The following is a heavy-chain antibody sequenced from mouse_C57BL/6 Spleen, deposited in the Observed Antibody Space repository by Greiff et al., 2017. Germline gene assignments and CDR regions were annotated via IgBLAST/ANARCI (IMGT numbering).Heavy chain of an antibody. J-gene: IGHJ4*01. CDR1: GYTFTSYW. V-gene: IGHV1-64*01. Sequence: QVQLKQPGAELVKPGASVKLSCKASGYTFTSYWMHWVKQRPGQGLEWIGMIHPNSGSTNYNEKFKSKATLTVDKSSSTAYMQLSSLTSEDSAVYYCAREGYGNYVLDYWGQGTSVTVSS. D-gene: IGHD2-1*01. CDR3: AREGYGNYVLDY. CDR2: IHPNSGST.